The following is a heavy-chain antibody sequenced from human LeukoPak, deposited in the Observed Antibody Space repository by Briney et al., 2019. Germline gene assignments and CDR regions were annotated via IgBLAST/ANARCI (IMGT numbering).Heavy chain of an antibody. CDR2: INPNSGGT. Sequence: ASVKVSCKASGYTFTGYYMHWVRQAPGQGLEWMGRINPNSGGTNYAQKFQGRVTMTRDTSISTAYMELSRLRSDDTAVYYCASAANMTTVNTSTDYWGQGTLVTVSS. D-gene: IGHD4-17*01. CDR3: ASAANMTTVNTSTDY. J-gene: IGHJ4*02. V-gene: IGHV1-2*06. CDR1: GYTFTGYY.